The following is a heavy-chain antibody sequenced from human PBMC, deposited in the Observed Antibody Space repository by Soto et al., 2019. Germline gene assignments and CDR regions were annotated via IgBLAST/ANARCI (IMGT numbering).Heavy chain of an antibody. CDR3: AGGYYDMDV. CDR1: GYTFTSFD. V-gene: IGHV1-8*01. D-gene: IGHD3-16*01. J-gene: IGHJ6*02. Sequence: QVQLVQSGAEVQKPGASVKVSCKASGYTFTSFDINWVRQATGQGHEWMGWMNTNSGDTGYAQKFQGRVIMTRNTAKSTAYMELSSLRSEDKAVYYCAGGYYDMDVWGQGTTVTVSS. CDR2: MNTNSGDT.